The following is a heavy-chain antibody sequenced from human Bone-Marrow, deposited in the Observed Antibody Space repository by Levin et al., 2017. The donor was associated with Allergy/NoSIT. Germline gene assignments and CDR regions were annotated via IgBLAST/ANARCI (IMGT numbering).Heavy chain of an antibody. J-gene: IGHJ4*02. CDR3: VRGAGGLDH. Sequence: GGSLRLSCAASGFIFSSYWMHWVRQVPGKGLVWVSHITSDGSGISYVDSVRGRFTISRDNAKHTLYLQMNSLRDEDTAVYYSVRGAGGLDHWGQGTLVIVSS. CDR2: ITSDGSGI. V-gene: IGHV3-74*01. CDR1: GFIFSSYW. D-gene: IGHD3-16*01.